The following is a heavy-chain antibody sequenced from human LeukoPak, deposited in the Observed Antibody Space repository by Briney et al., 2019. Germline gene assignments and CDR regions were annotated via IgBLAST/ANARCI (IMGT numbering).Heavy chain of an antibody. CDR3: VKARFGSGTYSAFDV. V-gene: IGHV3-23*01. CDR1: GFNFSSYA. CDR2: LTGSGTSK. D-gene: IGHD3-10*01. J-gene: IGHJ3*01. Sequence: GGSLRLSCAASGFNFSSYAMTWVRHPPGKGLEWVSTLTGSGTSKFYADSVKGRFTISRDISESTLYLQMSSMTVADAAIYYCVKARFGSGTYSAFDVWGQGTMVIVSS.